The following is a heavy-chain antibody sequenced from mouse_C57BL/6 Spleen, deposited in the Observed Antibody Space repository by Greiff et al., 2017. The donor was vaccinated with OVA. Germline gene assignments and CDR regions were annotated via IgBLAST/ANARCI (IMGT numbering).Heavy chain of an antibody. CDR3: AREEDYYYGSTLFAY. CDR2: IYPGSGNT. V-gene: IGHV1-84*01. Sequence: QVQLKESGPELVKPGASVKISCKASGYTFTDYYINWVKQRPGQGLEWIGWIYPGSGNTKYNEKFKGKATLTVDTSSSTAYMQLSSLTSEDSAVYFCAREEDYYYGSTLFAYWGQGTLVTVSA. D-gene: IGHD1-1*01. CDR1: GYTFTDYY. J-gene: IGHJ3*01.